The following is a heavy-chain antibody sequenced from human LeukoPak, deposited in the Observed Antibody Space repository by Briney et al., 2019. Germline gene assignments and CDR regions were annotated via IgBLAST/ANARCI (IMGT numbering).Heavy chain of an antibody. CDR1: GYTFTGYY. J-gene: IGHJ6*03. Sequence: GASVKVSCKASGYTFTGYYMHWVRQAPGQGLEWMGWINPNSGGTNYAQKFQGRVTMTRDTSISTAYMELSRLRSEDTAVYYCARARGGYSHGSNYYYYMDVWGKGTTVTVSS. D-gene: IGHD5-18*01. CDR3: ARARGGYSHGSNYYYYMDV. V-gene: IGHV1-2*02. CDR2: INPNSGGT.